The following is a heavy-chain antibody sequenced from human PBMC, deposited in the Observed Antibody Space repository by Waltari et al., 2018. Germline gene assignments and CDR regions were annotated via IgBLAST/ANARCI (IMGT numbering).Heavy chain of an antibody. CDR3: ARIHDYGDYDKPPY. J-gene: IGHJ4*02. Sequence: QVQLQESGPGLVKPSQTLSLTCTVSGGSIRSGSYYWICIRQPAGKGLAWIGYIYTSGSTNYNPSLKSRVTISVDTAKNQFSLKLSAVTAEDTAVYYCARIHDYGDYDKPPYWGQGTLVTVSS. CDR2: IYTSGST. CDR1: GGSIRSGSYY. V-gene: IGHV4-61*09. D-gene: IGHD4-17*01.